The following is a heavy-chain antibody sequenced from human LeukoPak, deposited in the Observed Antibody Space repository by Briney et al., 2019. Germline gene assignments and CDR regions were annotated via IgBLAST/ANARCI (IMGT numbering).Heavy chain of an antibody. CDR2: ISGGGTTT. J-gene: IGHJ6*03. CDR1: GFTFSNYA. Sequence: PGGSLRLSCVASGFTFSNYAMSWVRQAPGQGLDWVSTISGGGTTTYSADSVKGRFTISRDNSKNTLYLQMNSLRAEDTAVYYCAKDSGCSSTSCDYYYYYYMDVWGKGTTVTVSS. D-gene: IGHD2-2*01. V-gene: IGHV3-23*01. CDR3: AKDSGCSSTSCDYYYYYYMDV.